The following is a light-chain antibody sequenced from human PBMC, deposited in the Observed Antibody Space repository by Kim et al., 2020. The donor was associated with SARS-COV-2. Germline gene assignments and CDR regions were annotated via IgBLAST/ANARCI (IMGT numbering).Light chain of an antibody. V-gene: IGLV3-1*01. Sequence: VSPEQTATLAGSGETLGDKYVSWYQHRAGQSPVLVIYEDATRPAGTPERFSGSNSGNTATLTISETQPVDEADYFCQAWDTNTVIFGGGTQLTVL. CDR2: EDA. CDR3: QAWDTNTVI. CDR1: TLGDKY. J-gene: IGLJ2*01.